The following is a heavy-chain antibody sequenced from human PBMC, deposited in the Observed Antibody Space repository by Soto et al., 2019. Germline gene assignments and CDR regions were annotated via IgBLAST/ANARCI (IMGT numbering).Heavy chain of an antibody. Sequence: PGRSLRLSFAASGFTFSIYAMSWVRQAPGKGLEWVSAISGSGGSTYYEDSVKGRFTISRDNSKNTLYLQMNSLRAEDTAGYYCVKKVNTPRRNWFDPWGQETLVTVSS. V-gene: IGHV3-23*01. CDR3: VKKVNTPRRNWFDP. D-gene: IGHD2-15*01. CDR1: GFTFSIYA. CDR2: ISGSGGST. J-gene: IGHJ5*02.